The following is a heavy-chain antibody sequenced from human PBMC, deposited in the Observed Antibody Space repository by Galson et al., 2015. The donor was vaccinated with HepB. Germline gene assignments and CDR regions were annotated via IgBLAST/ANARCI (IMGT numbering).Heavy chain of an antibody. J-gene: IGHJ6*03. V-gene: IGHV1-18*01. CDR2: ISAYNGNT. Sequence: SVKVSCKASGYTFTSYGISWVRQAPGQGLEWMGWISAYNGNTNYAQKLQGRVTMTTDTSTSTAYMELRSLRSDDTAVYYCARSPGCSSTSCYYYYYYYMDVWGKGTTVTVSS. CDR1: GYTFTSYG. D-gene: IGHD2-2*01. CDR3: ARSPGCSSTSCYYYYYYYMDV.